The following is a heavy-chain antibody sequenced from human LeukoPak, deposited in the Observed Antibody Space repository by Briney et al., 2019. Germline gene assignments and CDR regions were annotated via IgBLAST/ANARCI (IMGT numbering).Heavy chain of an antibody. D-gene: IGHD6-19*01. Sequence: PSETLSLTCTVSGGPISNYFWSWIRQPPGKGLEWIGFITYSGNTDHNPSLKSRVTISVDASKNQFSLKLTSVTAADTAVYYCVRHTTSGWYQVVYWGQGTLVTVSS. V-gene: IGHV4-59*01. CDR1: GGPISNYF. CDR3: VRHTTSGWYQVVY. J-gene: IGHJ4*02. CDR2: ITYSGNT.